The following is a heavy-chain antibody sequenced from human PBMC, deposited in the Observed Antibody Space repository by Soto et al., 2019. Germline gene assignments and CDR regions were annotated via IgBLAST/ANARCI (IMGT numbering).Heavy chain of an antibody. Sequence: QVQLVQSGAEVKKPGSSVKVSCKASVGTFRSYAISWVRQAPGQGLEWMGGIIPIFGTANNAQQFQGRVTITADESTRTAYMELSSLRSEDTAVYYCARGFGGSNSYYFDYWGQGTLVTVSS. CDR2: IIPIFGTA. J-gene: IGHJ4*02. D-gene: IGHD2-21*02. CDR3: ARGFGGSNSYYFDY. CDR1: VGTFRSYA. V-gene: IGHV1-69*01.